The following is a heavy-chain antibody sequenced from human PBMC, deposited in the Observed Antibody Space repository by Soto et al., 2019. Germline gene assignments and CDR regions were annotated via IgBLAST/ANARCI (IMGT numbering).Heavy chain of an antibody. D-gene: IGHD3-9*01. CDR3: SRENWFQDY. CDR2: IKYDGNEQ. Sequence: EVRLVESGGGLVQPGGSLRLSCAASGFTFSNYYMTWVRQAPGKGLEWVASIKYDGNEQNYVDSVKGRFTISRDNAKNSLYLQMNSVRAEDTALYYCSRENWFQDYWGQGTLVTVSS. J-gene: IGHJ4*02. CDR1: GFTFSNYY. V-gene: IGHV3-7*03.